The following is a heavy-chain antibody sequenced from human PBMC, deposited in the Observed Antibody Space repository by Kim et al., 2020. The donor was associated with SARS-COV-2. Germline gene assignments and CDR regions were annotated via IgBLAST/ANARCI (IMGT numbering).Heavy chain of an antibody. J-gene: IGHJ3*02. D-gene: IGHD1-26*01. Sequence: GGSLRLSCAASGFTVSSNYMSWVRQAPGKGLEWVSVIYSGGSTYYADSVTGRFTISTDNSKNTLYLQMNSLRAEDTAVYFCARGPIVGASYDAFDIWGQGTMVTVSS. CDR3: ARGPIVGASYDAFDI. CDR1: GFTVSSNY. V-gene: IGHV3-53*01. CDR2: IYSGGST.